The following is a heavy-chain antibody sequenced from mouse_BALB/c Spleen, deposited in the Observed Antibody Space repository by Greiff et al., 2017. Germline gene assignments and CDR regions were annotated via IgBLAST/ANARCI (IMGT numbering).Heavy chain of an antibody. V-gene: IGHV3-8*02. Sequence: EVQLQQSGPSLVKPSQTLSLTCSVTGDSITSGYWNWIRKFPGNKLEYMGYISYSGSTYYNPSLKSRISITRDTSKNQYYLQLNSVTTEDTATYYCARISAGSSYYAMDYWGQGTSVTVSS. D-gene: IGHD1-1*01. CDR1: GDSITSGY. CDR3: ARISAGSSYYAMDY. CDR2: ISYSGST. J-gene: IGHJ4*01.